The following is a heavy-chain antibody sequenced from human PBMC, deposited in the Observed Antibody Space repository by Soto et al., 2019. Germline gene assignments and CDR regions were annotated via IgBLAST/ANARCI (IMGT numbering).Heavy chain of an antibody. D-gene: IGHD5-12*01. CDR1: GGTFSSYA. V-gene: IGHV1-69*13. CDR2: IIPIFGTA. CDR3: ASVGRPRGYSGYEPMGS. Sequence: SVKVSCKASGGTFSSYAISWVRQAPGQGLEWMGGIIPIFGTANYAQKFQGRVTITADESTSTAYMELSSLRSEDTTVYYCASVGRPRGYSGYEPMGSWGQGTLVTVSS. J-gene: IGHJ4*02.